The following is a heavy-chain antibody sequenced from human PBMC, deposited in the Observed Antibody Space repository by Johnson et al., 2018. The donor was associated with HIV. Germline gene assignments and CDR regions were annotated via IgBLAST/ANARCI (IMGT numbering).Heavy chain of an antibody. J-gene: IGHJ3*02. Sequence: QVQLVESGGGVVQPGGSLRLSCAASGFTLSSYGMHWVRQAPGKGLEWVAFIRYDGSNKYYADSVKGRFTISRDNAKNSLCLQMNSLRAEDTAVYYCARARCSSTSCYDAFDIWGQGTMVTVSS. V-gene: IGHV3-30*02. CDR1: GFTLSSYG. D-gene: IGHD2-2*01. CDR3: ARARCSSTSCYDAFDI. CDR2: IRYDGSNK.